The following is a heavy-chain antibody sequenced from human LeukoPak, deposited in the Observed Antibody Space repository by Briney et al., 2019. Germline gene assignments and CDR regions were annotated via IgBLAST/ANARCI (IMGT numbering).Heavy chain of an antibody. CDR3: ARGQRPIRVVTSELFDY. Sequence: ASVKVSCKASEYTFTSYYIYWVRQAPGQGLEWMGLINPGGGNTNYAQKFQGRVTMTRDMSTSTVYMGLSSLTSEDTAVYYCARGQRPIRVVTSELFDYWGQGTLVTVSS. CDR1: EYTFTSYY. V-gene: IGHV1-46*01. J-gene: IGHJ4*02. CDR2: INPGGGNT. D-gene: IGHD3-3*01.